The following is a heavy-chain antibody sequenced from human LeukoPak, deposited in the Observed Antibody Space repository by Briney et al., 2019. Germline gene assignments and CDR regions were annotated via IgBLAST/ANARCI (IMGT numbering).Heavy chain of an antibody. CDR2: IYYSGST. D-gene: IGHD3-10*01. Sequence: SETLSLTRTVSGGSISSGDYYWSWIRQPPGKGLEWIGYIYYSGSTYYNPSLKSRLTISVDTSKNQFSLRLSSTTAADTAVYYCARDRKVRGPSRGYYYYGMDVWGQGTTIAVSS. J-gene: IGHJ6*02. CDR1: GGSISSGDYY. CDR3: ARDRKVRGPSRGYYYYGMDV. V-gene: IGHV4-30-4*01.